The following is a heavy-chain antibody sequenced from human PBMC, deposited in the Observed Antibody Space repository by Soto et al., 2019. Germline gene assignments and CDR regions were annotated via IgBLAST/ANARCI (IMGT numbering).Heavy chain of an antibody. Sequence: LGESLKISCKGSGYSFTSYWIGWVRQMPGKGLEWMGIIYPGDSDTRYSPSFQGQVTISADKSISTAYLQWSSLKASDTAMYYCAFGRAIVGGPGAFDIWGQGTMVTVSS. CDR3: AFGRAIVGGPGAFDI. D-gene: IGHD1-26*01. J-gene: IGHJ3*02. CDR2: IYPGDSDT. CDR1: GYSFTSYW. V-gene: IGHV5-51*01.